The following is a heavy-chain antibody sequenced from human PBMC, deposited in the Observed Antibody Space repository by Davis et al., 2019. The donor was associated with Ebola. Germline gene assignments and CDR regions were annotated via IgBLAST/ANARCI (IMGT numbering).Heavy chain of an antibody. CDR3: ARIRKEADY. Sequence: PGGSLRLSCAVHGGSFSGYYWSWIRQPPGKGLEWIGEINHSGSTNYNPSLKSRVTISVDTSKNQFSLKLSSVTAADTAVYYCARIRKEADYWGRGTLVTVSS. V-gene: IGHV4-34*01. CDR2: INHSGST. CDR1: GGSFSGYY. J-gene: IGHJ4*02. D-gene: IGHD1-14*01.